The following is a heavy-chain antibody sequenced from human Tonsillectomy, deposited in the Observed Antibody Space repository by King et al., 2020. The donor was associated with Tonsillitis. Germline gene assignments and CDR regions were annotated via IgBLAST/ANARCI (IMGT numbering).Heavy chain of an antibody. CDR1: GFTFSTYW. CDR2: IKQDVSER. J-gene: IGHJ2*01. V-gene: IGHV3-7*03. CDR3: ARVLVGAAFRPRYFDL. Sequence: VQLVESGGGLVQPGGSLRLSCAASGFTFSTYWMSWVRQAPGKGLEWVANIKQDVSERYYVDSVEGRFTISRDNAKNSLILQMSSLRAEDTAVYYGARVLVGAAFRPRYFDLWGRGTLVTVSS. D-gene: IGHD1-26*01.